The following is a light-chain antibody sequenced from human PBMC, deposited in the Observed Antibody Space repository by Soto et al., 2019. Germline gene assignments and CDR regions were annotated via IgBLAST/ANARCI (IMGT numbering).Light chain of an antibody. V-gene: IGKV3-20*01. Sequence: LKMSAGTVSLSKKERATLSCSSSQIVGGDTLAWFQQRPGQAPRLVIYGASNRAAGIPDRFSGSGSGTDFTLTVSRLQPEDVVRDYCQQYHWPPDTFGQGT. CDR3: QQYHWPPDT. CDR1: QIVGGDT. CDR2: GAS. J-gene: IGKJ5*01.